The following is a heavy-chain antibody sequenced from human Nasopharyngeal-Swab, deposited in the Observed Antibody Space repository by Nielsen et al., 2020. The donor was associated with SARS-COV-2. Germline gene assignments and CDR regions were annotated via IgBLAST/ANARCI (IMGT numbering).Heavy chain of an antibody. Sequence: RQAPGKALEWLALIYWDDDKRYTPSPKSRLTITKDTSKNQVVLTMTNMDPVDTATYYRAHNDYDYDSSGYSDYAFDIWGQGTMVTVSS. D-gene: IGHD3-22*01. CDR2: IYWDDDK. V-gene: IGHV2-5*02. CDR3: AHNDYDYDSSGYSDYAFDI. J-gene: IGHJ3*02.